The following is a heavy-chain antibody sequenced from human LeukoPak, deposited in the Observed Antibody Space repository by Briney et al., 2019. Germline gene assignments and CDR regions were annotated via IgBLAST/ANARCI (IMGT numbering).Heavy chain of an antibody. Sequence: ASVKVSCKVSGYTLTELSMHWVRQAPGKGLEWMGGFDPEDGETIYAQKFQGRVTMTGDTSTDTAYMELSSLRSEDTAVYYCATGGFGELLFYFDYWGQGTLVTVSS. CDR2: FDPEDGET. J-gene: IGHJ4*02. CDR1: GYTLTELS. D-gene: IGHD3-10*01. CDR3: ATGGFGELLFYFDY. V-gene: IGHV1-24*01.